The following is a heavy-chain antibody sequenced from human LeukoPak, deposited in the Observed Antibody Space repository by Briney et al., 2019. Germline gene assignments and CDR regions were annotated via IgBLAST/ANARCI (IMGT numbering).Heavy chain of an antibody. CDR1: GFTFSSYA. CDR3: VKSERGYLWGSYYNY. D-gene: IGHD3-16*01. V-gene: IGHV3-64D*06. J-gene: IGHJ4*02. Sequence: GASLRLSCAASGFTFSSYAMSWVRQAPGKGLEYVSALGTNGGNTYYADSVRGRFTISRDNSKNTLFLQMSSLRPEDTAVYYCVKSERGYLWGSYYNYWGQGTLVTVSS. CDR2: LGTNGGNT.